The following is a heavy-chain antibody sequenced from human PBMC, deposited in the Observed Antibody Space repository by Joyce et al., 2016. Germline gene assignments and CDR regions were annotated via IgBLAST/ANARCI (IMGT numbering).Heavy chain of an antibody. J-gene: IGHJ1*01. Sequence: QVQLVQSGAEVKKPGSSVRVSCRASGGTFNSYAIIWVRQAPGQWVEWIGGIIPIVGRANDAQKFQGRVTMTADRSTSTAYMERHSLRSDDTAIYYSARESKEDYYNAGNGVWGQGTLVTVSS. D-gene: IGHD3-10*01. CDR3: ARESKEDYYNAGNGV. CDR1: GGTFNSYA. CDR2: IIPIVGRA. V-gene: IGHV1-69*06.